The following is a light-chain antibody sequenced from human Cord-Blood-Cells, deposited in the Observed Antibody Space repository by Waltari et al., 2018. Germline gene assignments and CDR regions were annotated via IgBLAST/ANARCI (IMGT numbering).Light chain of an antibody. CDR2: GAS. Sequence: EIVLTHSPATLSVSPGERATLPCRASQRVSSYLAWYLQKPGKGPRLLIYGASTRATGIPARFSGSGFGTEFTLTISSLQSADFAAYYCQQDNNWPPDTGGQGTKLEI. V-gene: IGKV3-15*01. J-gene: IGKJ2*01. CDR1: QRVSSY. CDR3: QQDNNWPPDT.